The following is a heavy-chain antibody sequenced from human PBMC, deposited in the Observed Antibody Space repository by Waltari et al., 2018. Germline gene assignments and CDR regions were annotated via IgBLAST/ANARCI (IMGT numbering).Heavy chain of an antibody. CDR1: GGSFRGYY. CDR2: INHSGST. Sequence: QVQLQQWGAGLLKPSETLSLTCAVSGGSFRGYYWSWIRQPPGKGLEWIGEINHSGSTNYNPSLKSRVTISVDTSKNQFSLKLSSVTAADTAVYYCARGRGRWLQYWYFDLWGRGTLVTVSS. J-gene: IGHJ2*01. V-gene: IGHV4-34*01. CDR3: ARGRGRWLQYWYFDL. D-gene: IGHD3-16*01.